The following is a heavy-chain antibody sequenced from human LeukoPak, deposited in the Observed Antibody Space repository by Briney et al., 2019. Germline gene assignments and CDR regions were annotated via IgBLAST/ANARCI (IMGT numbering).Heavy chain of an antibody. CDR2: IIPIFGTA. J-gene: IGHJ4*02. Sequence: VASVKVSCKASGGTFSSSAISWVRQAPGQGLEWMGGIIPIFGTANYAQKFQGRVTITADESTSTAYMELSSLRSEDTAVYYCARDRYCSSTSCYHTGSDYWGQGTLVTVSS. CDR3: ARDRYCSSTSCYHTGSDY. V-gene: IGHV1-69*01. CDR1: GGTFSSSA. D-gene: IGHD2-2*01.